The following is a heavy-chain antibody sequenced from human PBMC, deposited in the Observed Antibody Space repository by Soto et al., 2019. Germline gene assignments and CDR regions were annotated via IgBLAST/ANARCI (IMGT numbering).Heavy chain of an antibody. CDR3: ARGYDSSGYYLEYYYGMDV. J-gene: IGHJ6*02. V-gene: IGHV3-21*04. CDR1: GFTFSSYS. Sequence: GGSLRLSCAASGFTFSSYSMNWVRQAPGKGLEWVSSISSSSSYIYYADSVKGRFTISRDNAKNSLYLQMNSLRAEDTAVYYCARGYDSSGYYLEYYYGMDVWGQGTTVTVSS. D-gene: IGHD3-22*01. CDR2: ISSSSSYI.